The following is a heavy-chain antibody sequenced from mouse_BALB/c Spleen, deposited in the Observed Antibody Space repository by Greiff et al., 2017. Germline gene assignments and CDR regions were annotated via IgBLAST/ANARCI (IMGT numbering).Heavy chain of an antibody. CDR3: AREGDAAMDY. V-gene: IGHV5-6*01. D-gene: IGHD3-3*01. CDR2: ISSGGSYT. Sequence: EVNVVESGGDLVKPGGSLKLSCAASGFTFSSYGMSWVRQTPDKRLEWVATISSGGSYTYYPDSVKGRFTISRDNARNILYLQMSSLRSEDTAMYYCAREGDAAMDYWGQGTSVTVSS. J-gene: IGHJ4*01. CDR1: GFTFSSYG.